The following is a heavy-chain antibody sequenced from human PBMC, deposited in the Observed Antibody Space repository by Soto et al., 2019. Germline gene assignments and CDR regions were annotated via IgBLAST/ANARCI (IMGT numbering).Heavy chain of an antibody. CDR3: ACGRVFLGGYDY. CDR2: IYYSGST. Sequence: SETLSLTCTVSGGSISSSSYYWGWIRQPPGKGLEWIGSIYYSGSTYYNPSLKSRVTISVDTSKNQFSLKLSSVTAADTAVYYCACGRVFLGGYDYWGQGTLVTVSS. V-gene: IGHV4-39*01. CDR1: GGSISSSSYY. J-gene: IGHJ4*02. D-gene: IGHD5-12*01.